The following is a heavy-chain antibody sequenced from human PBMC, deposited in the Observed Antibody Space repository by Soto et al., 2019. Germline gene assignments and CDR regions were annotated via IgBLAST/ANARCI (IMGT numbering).Heavy chain of an antibody. V-gene: IGHV3-9*01. D-gene: IGHD6-19*01. CDR2: ISWNSGSI. CDR1: GFTFDDYA. Sequence: EVQLVESGGGLVQPGRSLRLSCAASGFTFDDYAMHWVRQAPGKGLEWVSGISWNSGSIGYADSVKGRFTISRDNAKNTLYLQMNSLRAEDTALYYCEKDTGPGIYSSGPIVDYYFEYWGQGTLVTVSS. J-gene: IGHJ4*02. CDR3: EKDTGPGIYSSGPIVDYYFEY.